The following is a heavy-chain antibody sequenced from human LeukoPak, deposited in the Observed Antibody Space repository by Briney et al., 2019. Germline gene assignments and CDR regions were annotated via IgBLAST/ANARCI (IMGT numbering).Heavy chain of an antibody. J-gene: IGHJ4*02. Sequence: GGSLRLSCAASGFTFSSYTMNWVRQAPGKGLEWVSSISSYSSNIYYADSVKGRFTISRDIDKNSLYLQMNSLRVEDTAVYYCARVHLDYSDFDYWGQGTLVTVSS. V-gene: IGHV3-21*01. CDR2: ISSYSSNI. CDR1: GFTFSSYT. D-gene: IGHD4-11*01. CDR3: ARVHLDYSDFDY.